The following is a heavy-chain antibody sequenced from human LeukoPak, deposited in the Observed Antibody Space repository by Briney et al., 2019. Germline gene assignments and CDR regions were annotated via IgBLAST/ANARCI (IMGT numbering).Heavy chain of an antibody. CDR3: AATGTAVAGTWNWFDP. CDR2: INHSGST. V-gene: IGHV4-34*01. D-gene: IGHD6-19*01. J-gene: IGHJ5*02. CDR1: GGSFSGYY. Sequence: SETLSLTCAVYGGSFSGYYWSWIRQPPGKGLEWSGEINHSGSTNYNPSLKSRVTISVDTSKNQFFLKLSSVTAADTAVYYCAATGTAVAGTWNWFDPWGQGTLVTVSS.